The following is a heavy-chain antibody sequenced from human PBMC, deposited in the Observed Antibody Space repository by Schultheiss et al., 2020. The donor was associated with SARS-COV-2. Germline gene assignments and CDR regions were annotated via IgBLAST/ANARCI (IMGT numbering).Heavy chain of an antibody. CDR3: ARATGSGWYDY. D-gene: IGHD6-19*01. CDR1: GFTFSSYA. V-gene: IGHV3-23*01. J-gene: IGHJ4*02. CDR2: ISGSGGST. Sequence: GESLKISCAASGFTFSSYAMSWVRQAPGKGLEWVSAISGSGGSTYYADSVKGRFTISRDNAKNSLYLQMNSLRAEDTAVYYCARATGSGWYDYWGQGTLVTVSS.